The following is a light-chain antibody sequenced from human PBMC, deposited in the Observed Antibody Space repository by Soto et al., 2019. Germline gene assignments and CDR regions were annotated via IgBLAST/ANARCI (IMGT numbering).Light chain of an antibody. CDR2: DAS. CDR3: QQRRNWPIT. Sequence: EIVLTQSPATLSLSPGEGATLSCRASHSVGSLLAWNQQKPGQAPRLVIYDASNGATGLPARFSGSGSGTDFTLTISSLEPEDFAVYYCQQRRNWPITFGQGERLEIK. V-gene: IGKV3-11*01. J-gene: IGKJ5*01. CDR1: HSVGSL.